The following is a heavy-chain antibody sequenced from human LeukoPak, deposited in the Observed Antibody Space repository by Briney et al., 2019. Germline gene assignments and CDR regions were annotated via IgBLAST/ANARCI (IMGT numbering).Heavy chain of an antibody. Sequence: ASVTVSCTASGYTFTGYYMHWVRQAPGQGLEWMGRINPNSGGTNYAQKFQGRVTMTRDTSISTAYMELSRLRSDDTAVYYCARDEAAVAGFDYWGQGTLVTVSS. D-gene: IGHD6-19*01. V-gene: IGHV1-2*06. J-gene: IGHJ4*02. CDR3: ARDEAAVAGFDY. CDR1: GYTFTGYY. CDR2: INPNSGGT.